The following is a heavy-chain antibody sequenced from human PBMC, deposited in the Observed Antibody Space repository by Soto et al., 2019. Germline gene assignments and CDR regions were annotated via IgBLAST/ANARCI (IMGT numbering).Heavy chain of an antibody. CDR1: GGTFSSYT. Sequence: QVQLVQSGAGVKKPGSSVKVSCKASGGTFSSYTLSWVRQAPGQGLEWMGRIIPILGIANYAQKFQGRVTITADKSTSTAYMELSSLRSEDTAVYYCARDRYCSGGSCYSGYGYWGQGTLVTVSS. CDR3: ARDRYCSGGSCYSGYGY. CDR2: IIPILGIA. J-gene: IGHJ4*02. D-gene: IGHD2-15*01. V-gene: IGHV1-69*08.